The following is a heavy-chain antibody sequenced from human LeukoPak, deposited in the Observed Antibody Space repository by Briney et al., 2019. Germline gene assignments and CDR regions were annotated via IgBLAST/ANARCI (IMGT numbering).Heavy chain of an antibody. CDR3: ARAYDNSNNYYFDAFDI. D-gene: IGHD3-22*01. J-gene: IGHJ3*02. CDR2: IYYSGSA. Sequence: SETLSLTCTVSGGSISSGGYYWSWIRQHPGKSLEWIGYIYYSGSAYYNPSLESRVTISVDTSRNQFSLKLSSVTAADTAVYYCARAYDNSNNYYFDAFDIWGQGTMVTVSS. V-gene: IGHV4-31*03. CDR1: GGSISSGGYY.